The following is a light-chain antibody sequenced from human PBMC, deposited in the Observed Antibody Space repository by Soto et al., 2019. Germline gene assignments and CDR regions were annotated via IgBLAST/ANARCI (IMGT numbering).Light chain of an antibody. CDR1: QSLVHSDGIAY. V-gene: IGKV2-30*02. CDR2: KVS. J-gene: IGKJ5*01. CDR3: MQGTHWPIT. Sequence: DVVMTQSPLSLPVTLGQPASISCRSNQSLVHSDGIAYFSWFQQRPGRSPRRLIYKVSNRDSGVPARFSGSGSGTDFALKISCVEAEDVGVYYCMQGTHWPITFGQGTRLEIK.